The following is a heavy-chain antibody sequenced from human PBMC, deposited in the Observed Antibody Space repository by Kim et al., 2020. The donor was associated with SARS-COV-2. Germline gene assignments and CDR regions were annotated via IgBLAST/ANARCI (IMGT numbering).Heavy chain of an antibody. CDR3: SRDFHCDRTNCRDY. V-gene: IGHV3-30*04. D-gene: IGHD2-2*01. Sequence: GGSLRLSCVASGFTFSSYTMHWVRQAPGKGLEWVAAISYDGNNKYYADSVKGRFTLSRDNSKDTMYLQMSSLRAEDTATYYCSRDFHCDRTNCRDYWGQGTLVSVAP. CDR1: GFTFSSYT. J-gene: IGHJ4*02. CDR2: ISYDGNNK.